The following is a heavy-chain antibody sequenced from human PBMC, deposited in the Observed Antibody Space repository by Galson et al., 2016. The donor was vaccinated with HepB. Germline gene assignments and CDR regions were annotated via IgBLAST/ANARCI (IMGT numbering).Heavy chain of an antibody. V-gene: IGHV5-10-1*01. CDR1: GYSFTSYW. D-gene: IGHD6-13*01. Sequence: QSGAEVKKPGESLRISCKGSGYSFTSYWIDWVRQMPGKGLEWMGRIDPSDSYTNYSPSFQGHVTISADKSISTAYLQWSTLKASDTAIYYCARRGFSSSWYSHYDYWGQGTLVTVSS. CDR3: ARRGFSSSWYSHYDY. J-gene: IGHJ4*02. CDR2: IDPSDSYT.